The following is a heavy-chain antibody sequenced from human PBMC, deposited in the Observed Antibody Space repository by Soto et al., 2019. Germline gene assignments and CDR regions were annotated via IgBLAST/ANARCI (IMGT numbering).Heavy chain of an antibody. CDR3: ATVDWYYDRSGPWDY. J-gene: IGHJ4*02. V-gene: IGHV1-18*01. CDR2: ISAYNGNT. CDR1: GYTFTSYG. Sequence: ASVNVSCKASGYTFTSYGISWVRQAPGQGLEWMGWISAYNGNTNYAQKLQGRVTMNTDTSTSTAYMELRSLRSDDTAVYYCATVDWYYDRSGPWDYWGQGTMVAL. D-gene: IGHD3-22*01.